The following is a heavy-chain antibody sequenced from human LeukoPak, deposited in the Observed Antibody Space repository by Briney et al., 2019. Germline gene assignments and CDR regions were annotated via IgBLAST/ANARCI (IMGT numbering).Heavy chain of an antibody. CDR1: GFTFSSYG. CDR3: VKSLDRTSVTRFDA. D-gene: IGHD4-17*01. Sequence: GGSLRLSCAASGFTFSSYGMSWVRQAPGKGLEWVSAISGSGGSTYYADSVKGRFTISRDNSKNTLYLQMNSLRAEDTALYYCVKSLDRTSVTRFDAWGQGTLVTVSS. J-gene: IGHJ4*02. CDR2: ISGSGGST. V-gene: IGHV3-23*01.